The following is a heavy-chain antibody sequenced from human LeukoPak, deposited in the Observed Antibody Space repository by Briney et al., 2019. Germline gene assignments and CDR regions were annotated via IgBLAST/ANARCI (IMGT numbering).Heavy chain of an antibody. CDR3: AREERGWVRKNYYYYMDV. CDR1: GDSVSSNSAA. D-gene: IGHD1-26*01. J-gene: IGHJ6*03. CDR2: TYYRSKWYN. Sequence: SQTLSLACAISGDSVSSNSAAWNWIRQSPSRGLEWLGRTYYRSKWYNDYAVSVKSRITINPDTSKNQFSLKLSSVTAADTAVYYCAREERGWVRKNYYYYMDVWGKGTTVTVSS. V-gene: IGHV6-1*01.